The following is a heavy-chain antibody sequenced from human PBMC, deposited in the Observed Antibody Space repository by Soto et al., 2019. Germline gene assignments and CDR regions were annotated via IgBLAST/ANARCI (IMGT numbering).Heavy chain of an antibody. CDR2: IKEDGSEE. CDR1: GFTFNTYW. D-gene: IGHD3-9*01. V-gene: IGHV3-7*01. J-gene: IGHJ4*02. Sequence: QLVESGGGLVQPGGSLRLSCATSGFTFNTYWMTWVRQAPGKGLEWVANIKEDGSEENYVDSVKGRFTISRDNGKNSLFLQMNRLIREDSAVYFCVRSFSFDWLLFTLDYWGQGTLVSVSS. CDR3: VRSFSFDWLLFTLDY.